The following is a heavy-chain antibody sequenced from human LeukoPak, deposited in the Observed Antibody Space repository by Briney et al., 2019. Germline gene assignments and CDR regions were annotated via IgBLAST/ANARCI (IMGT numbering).Heavy chain of an antibody. Sequence: SETLSLTCAVSGGPISIGGYFWSWIRQPPGKGLEWIGYIYHSGSTYYNPSLKSRVTISVDRSKNQFSLKLSSVTAADTAVYYCARGGYYGSGSYYPYYFDYWGQGTLVTVSS. CDR2: IYHSGST. D-gene: IGHD3-10*01. V-gene: IGHV4-30-2*01. J-gene: IGHJ4*02. CDR1: GGPISIGGYF. CDR3: ARGGYYGSGSYYPYYFDY.